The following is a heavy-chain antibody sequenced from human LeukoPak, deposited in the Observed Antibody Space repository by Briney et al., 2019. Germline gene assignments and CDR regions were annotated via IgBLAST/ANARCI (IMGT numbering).Heavy chain of an antibody. Sequence: RGGSLRLSCAASGFTFSTYSMNWVRQAPGTGLGWVSSISNSSYYIYHADSVKGRFTISRDNAKNSLYLQMNSLRAEDTAVYYCASSPQDYYGSGEGAFDFWGQGTMVIVSS. CDR1: GFTFSTYS. CDR2: ISNSSYYI. J-gene: IGHJ3*01. CDR3: ASSPQDYYGSGEGAFDF. D-gene: IGHD3-10*01. V-gene: IGHV3-21*01.